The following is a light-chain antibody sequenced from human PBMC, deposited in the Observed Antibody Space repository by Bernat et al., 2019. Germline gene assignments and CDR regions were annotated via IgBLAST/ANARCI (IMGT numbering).Light chain of an antibody. CDR2: KDV. V-gene: IGLV3-25*03. CDR3: QSAGNSGSYPV. J-gene: IGLJ7*01. Sequence: SYELTQPPSVSVSPRQTARITCSGDTLAKQYVNWYQHKPGQAPLQVIYKDVGRSSGIPERFSGSSSGTTVTLTISEVQTEDEADYYCQSAGNSGSYPVFGGGTRLTVL. CDR1: TLAKQY.